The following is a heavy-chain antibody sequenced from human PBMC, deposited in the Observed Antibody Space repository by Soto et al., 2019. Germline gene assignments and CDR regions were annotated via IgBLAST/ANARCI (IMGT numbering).Heavy chain of an antibody. V-gene: IGHV1-18*01. D-gene: IGHD1-1*01. CDR3: ARWLQLRPLDY. CDR2: ITVSNGNP. J-gene: IGHJ4*02. CDR1: GYTFTSFG. Sequence: QVQLAQSGGEVKKPGASVKVSCKASGYTFTSFGIGWVRQAPGQGLEYMGWITVSNGNPSYAPKFQDKVTMTVDTSTGTAYMELRSLISDDADMYYCARWLQLRPLDYWGQGTLVTVSS.